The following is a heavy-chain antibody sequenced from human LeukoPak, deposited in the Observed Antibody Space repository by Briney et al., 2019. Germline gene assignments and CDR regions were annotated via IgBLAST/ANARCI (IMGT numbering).Heavy chain of an antibody. CDR3: ARDEWGDAFDI. Sequence: GGSLRLSCAASGFTFNSYSMNWVRQAPGKGLEGVSSISSSSSYIHSADSVRGRFTISRDNAKNSLFLQMNSLRAEDTAVYYCARDEWGDAFDIWGQGTMVTVFS. V-gene: IGHV3-21*01. J-gene: IGHJ3*02. CDR2: ISSSSSYI. CDR1: GFTFNSYS. D-gene: IGHD1-26*01.